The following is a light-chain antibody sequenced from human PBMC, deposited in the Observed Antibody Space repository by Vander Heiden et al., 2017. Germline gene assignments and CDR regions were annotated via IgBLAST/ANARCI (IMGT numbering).Light chain of an antibody. V-gene: IGKV1-39*01. CDR2: AAS. CDR1: QSISSY. Sequence: DIPMTQSPSSLSASVGDRVTITCRASQSISSYLNWYQQKPGKAPKLLIYAASSLQSGVPSRFSGSGSGTDFTLTISSLQPEDFATYYCQQSTVPCGRFGQGTKVEIK. J-gene: IGKJ1*01. CDR3: QQSTVPCGR.